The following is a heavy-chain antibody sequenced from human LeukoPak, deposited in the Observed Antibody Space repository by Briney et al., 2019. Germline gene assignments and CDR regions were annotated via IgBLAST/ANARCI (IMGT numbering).Heavy chain of an antibody. D-gene: IGHD6-19*01. Sequence: ASAKVSCKASGYTFTSYGISWVRQAPGQGLEWMGWISAYNGNTNYAQKLQGRVTITADESTSTAYMELSSLRSEDTAVYYCARVLEGAVAGPDYYYMDVWGKGTTVTVSS. CDR2: ISAYNGNT. CDR1: GYTFTSYG. V-gene: IGHV1-18*01. CDR3: ARVLEGAVAGPDYYYMDV. J-gene: IGHJ6*03.